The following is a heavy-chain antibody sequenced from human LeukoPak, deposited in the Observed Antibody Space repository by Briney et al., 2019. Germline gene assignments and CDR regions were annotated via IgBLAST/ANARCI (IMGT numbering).Heavy chain of an antibody. Sequence: GESLKISCKGSGNSFTSYWIRWVRQMPGKGLEWMGRIDPSDSYTNYSPSFQGHVTISADKSISTAYLQLSSLKASDTAMYYCAREVDLVRGVIIRSGWFDPWGQGTLVTVSS. V-gene: IGHV5-10-1*01. D-gene: IGHD3-10*01. CDR2: IDPSDSYT. CDR1: GNSFTSYW. CDR3: AREVDLVRGVIIRSGWFDP. J-gene: IGHJ5*02.